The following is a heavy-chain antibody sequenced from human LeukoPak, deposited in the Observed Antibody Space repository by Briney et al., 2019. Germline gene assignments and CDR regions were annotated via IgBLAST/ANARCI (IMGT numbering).Heavy chain of an antibody. D-gene: IGHD6-19*01. CDR2: ISYDGSNK. CDR3: AREAGAGNQNWFDP. CDR1: GFTFSSYA. Sequence: PGRSLRLSCAASGFTFSSYAMHWVRQAPGKGLEWVAVISYDGSNKYYADSVKGRFTISRDNAKNSLYLQMNSLRAEDTAVYYCAREAGAGNQNWFDPWGQGTLVTVSS. V-gene: IGHV3-30*04. J-gene: IGHJ5*02.